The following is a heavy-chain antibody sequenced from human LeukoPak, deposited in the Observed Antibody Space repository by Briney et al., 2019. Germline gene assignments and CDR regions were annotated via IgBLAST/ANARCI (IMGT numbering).Heavy chain of an antibody. Sequence: SVTVSCKSSGYTFTGYYMHWVRQAPGQGLEWMGWINPNSGGTNYAQKFPGRVTMTRDTSISTAYMELSRLRSDDTAVYYCARDPQPGTNNWFDPWGQGTLVTVSS. CDR2: INPNSGGT. J-gene: IGHJ5*02. V-gene: IGHV1-2*02. D-gene: IGHD1-7*01. CDR3: ARDPQPGTNNWFDP. CDR1: GYTFTGYY.